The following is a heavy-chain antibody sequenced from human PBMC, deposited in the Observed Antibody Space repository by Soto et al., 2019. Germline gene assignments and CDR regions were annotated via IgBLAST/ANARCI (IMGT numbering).Heavy chain of an antibody. Sequence: PVGSLRLSCAAPGFSFINAWMNCVRQAPGKGLEWVARIKSKADGGTTDYAAPVKGRFTISRDDSKNTLYLQMNSLKIEDTAVYYCTTLTMLLVHLDYWGPGTLVNVSS. J-gene: IGHJ4*02. CDR2: IKSKADGGTT. D-gene: IGHD3-22*01. CDR3: TTLTMLLVHLDY. V-gene: IGHV3-15*07. CDR1: GFSFINAW.